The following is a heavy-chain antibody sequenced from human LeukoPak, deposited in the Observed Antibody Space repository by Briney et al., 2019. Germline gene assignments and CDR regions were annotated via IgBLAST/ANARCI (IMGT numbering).Heavy chain of an antibody. CDR1: GGSISSNSYY. V-gene: IGHV4-39*01. CDR2: IYYSGST. CDR3: ARHRYYYRSGSYYGAPYYMDV. Sequence: SETLSLTCTVSGGSISSNSYYWGWIRQPPGKGLEWIGSIYYSGSTYYSPSLESRVTISVDTSKNHFSLKLSSVTAADTAVYYCARHRYYYRSGSYYGAPYYMDVWGKGTTVTISS. D-gene: IGHD3-10*01. J-gene: IGHJ6*03.